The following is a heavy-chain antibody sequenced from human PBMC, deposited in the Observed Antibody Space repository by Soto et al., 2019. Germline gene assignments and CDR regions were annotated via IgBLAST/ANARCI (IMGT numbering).Heavy chain of an antibody. D-gene: IGHD1-20*01. V-gene: IGHV3-15*07. CDR3: TKGIQRYYWNHHLPPLFFGLDR. CDR1: GFTFSNAW. J-gene: IGHJ6*02. CDR2: IKSKTDGGTT. Sequence: GGSLRLACAASGFTFSNAWMDWVRQAPGKGLEWVGRIKSKTDGGTTDYAAPVKGRFTISRDDSKNTLYLQMNSLKTEDTAVYYCTKGIQRYYWNHHLPPLFFGLDRWGQGNKVTVSS.